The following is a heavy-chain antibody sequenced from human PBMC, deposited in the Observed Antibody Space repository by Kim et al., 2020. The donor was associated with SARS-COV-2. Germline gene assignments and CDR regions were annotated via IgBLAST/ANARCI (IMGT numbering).Heavy chain of an antibody. J-gene: IGHJ4*02. CDR3: ASLAAAGSFDY. D-gene: IGHD6-13*01. CDR2: TK. V-gene: IGHV3-48*01. Sequence: TKNYAETVKGRFTITRDNAKNSLYLQMNSLRAEDTAVYYCASLAAAGSFDYWGQGTLVTVSS.